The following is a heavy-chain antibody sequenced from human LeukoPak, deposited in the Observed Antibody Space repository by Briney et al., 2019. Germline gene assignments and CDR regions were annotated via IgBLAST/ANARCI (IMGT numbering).Heavy chain of an antibody. CDR2: IYHSGNT. D-gene: IGHD1-26*01. Sequence: SQTLSLTCAVSGGSISSGGYSWSWIRQPPGKGLEWIGNIYHSGNTNYNPSLKSRVTISVDRSKNQFSLKLSSVTAADTAVYYCARNIVESTALDSWGQGTLVTVSS. J-gene: IGHJ4*02. V-gene: IGHV4-30-2*01. CDR1: GGSISSGGYS. CDR3: ARNIVESTALDS.